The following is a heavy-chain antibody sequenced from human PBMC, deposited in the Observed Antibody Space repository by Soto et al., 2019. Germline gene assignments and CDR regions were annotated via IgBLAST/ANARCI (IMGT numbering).Heavy chain of an antibody. J-gene: IGHJ3*02. V-gene: IGHV3-30-3*01. Sequence: GGSLRLSCAASGFTFSSYAIHWVRQAPGKGLEWVAVISFDGFNTFYADSVKGRFTISRDNSKNSLYLQINSLRVEDTAVYYCARGGRGLRGAFDIWGQGTVVTVSS. D-gene: IGHD3-16*01. CDR1: GFTFSSYA. CDR2: ISFDGFNT. CDR3: ARGGRGLRGAFDI.